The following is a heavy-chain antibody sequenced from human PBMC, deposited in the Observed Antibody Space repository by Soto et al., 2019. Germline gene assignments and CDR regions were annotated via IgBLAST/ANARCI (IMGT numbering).Heavy chain of an antibody. CDR2: ISYDGSNK. CDR1: GFTFSSYG. CDR3: AKDPSYCSGGSCYSDNWFDP. Sequence: QVQLVESGGGVVQPGRSLRLSCAASGFTFSSYGMHWVRQAPGKGLEWGAVISYDGSNKYYADSVKGRFTISRDNSKNTLYLQMNSLRAEDTAVYYCAKDPSYCSGGSCYSDNWFDPWGQGTLVTVSS. J-gene: IGHJ5*02. V-gene: IGHV3-30*18. D-gene: IGHD2-15*01.